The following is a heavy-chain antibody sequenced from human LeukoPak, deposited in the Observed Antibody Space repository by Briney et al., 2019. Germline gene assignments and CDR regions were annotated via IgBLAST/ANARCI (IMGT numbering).Heavy chain of an antibody. V-gene: IGHV3-74*01. CDR3: AELGITMIGGV. D-gene: IGHD3-10*02. CDR1: GFTLSSYW. CDR2: IYSEGSRT. J-gene: IGHJ6*04. Sequence: GGSLRLSCAGSGFTLSSYWMHWVRQGPGKGLVWVSRIYSEGSRTTYADSVKGRFTISRDNAKNSLYLQMSSLRAEDTAVYYCAELGITMIGGVWGKGTTVTISS.